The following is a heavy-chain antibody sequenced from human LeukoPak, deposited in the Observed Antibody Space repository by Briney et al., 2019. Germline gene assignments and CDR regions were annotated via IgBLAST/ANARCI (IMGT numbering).Heavy chain of an antibody. CDR2: INPNSGGT. CDR3: ARDLGGSSPAFDY. D-gene: IGHD6-6*01. Sequence: GASVKVSCKASGYTFTGYYMHWVRQAPGQGLEWMGWINPNSGGTNYAQKFQGRVTMTRDTSISTAYMELSRLRSDDTAVYYCARDLGGSSPAFDYWGQGTLVTVSS. J-gene: IGHJ4*02. V-gene: IGHV1-2*02. CDR1: GYTFTGYY.